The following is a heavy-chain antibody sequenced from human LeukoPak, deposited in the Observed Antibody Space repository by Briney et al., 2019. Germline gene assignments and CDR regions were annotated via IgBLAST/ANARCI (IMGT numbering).Heavy chain of an antibody. D-gene: IGHD3-3*01. CDR3: AAYYDFWSGYYSAYYYYYMDV. Sequence: ASVKVSCKASGGTFSSYAISWVRQAPGQGLEWMGGIIPIFGTANYAQKFQGRVTITADKSTSTAYMELSSLRSEDTAVYYCAAYYDFWSGYYSAYYYYYMDVWGKGTTVTVSS. CDR2: IIPIFGTA. V-gene: IGHV1-69*06. J-gene: IGHJ6*03. CDR1: GGTFSSYA.